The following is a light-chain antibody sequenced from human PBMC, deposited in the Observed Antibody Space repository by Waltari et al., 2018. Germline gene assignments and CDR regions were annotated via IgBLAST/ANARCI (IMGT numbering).Light chain of an antibody. J-gene: IGKJ1*01. V-gene: IGKV3-20*01. CDR3: QNHERLPAK. CDR2: AAS. CDR1: PRISKY. Sequence: ELVLTQSPGTLSLSPGERPPLSCRARPRISKYLPWDQQRPGQAPRHLIYAASTRATGIRDRWSGSGVGTDFSLTISRLEPEDVAVYYCQNHERLPAKFGQGTKVEIK.